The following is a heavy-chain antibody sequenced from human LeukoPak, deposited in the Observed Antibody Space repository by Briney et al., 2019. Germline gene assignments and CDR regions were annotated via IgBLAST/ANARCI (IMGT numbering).Heavy chain of an antibody. J-gene: IGHJ4*02. CDR1: GFTFSTYG. V-gene: IGHV3-33*01. D-gene: IGHD3-9*01. Sequence: GRFLRLSCAASGFTFSTYGMNWVRQAPGKGLEWVAVIWYDGSKKYYADSVKGRFTISRDNSKNTLYLQMNSLRVEDTAVYYCARGPGTYYDILTGYYYGDYFDYWGQGTLVTVSS. CDR3: ARGPGTYYDILTGYYYGDYFDY. CDR2: IWYDGSKK.